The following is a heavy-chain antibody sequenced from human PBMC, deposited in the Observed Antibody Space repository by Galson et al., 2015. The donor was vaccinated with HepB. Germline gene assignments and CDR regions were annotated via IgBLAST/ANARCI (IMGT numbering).Heavy chain of an antibody. Sequence: SVKVSCKASGYTFTSYDINWVRQATGQGLEWMGWMNPNSGNTGYAQKFQGRVTMTRNTSISTAYMELSSLRSEDTAVYYCARSGALRFLEWLRHGMDVWGQGTTVTVSS. J-gene: IGHJ6*02. CDR1: GYTFTSYD. V-gene: IGHV1-8*01. D-gene: IGHD3-3*01. CDR3: ARSGALRFLEWLRHGMDV. CDR2: MNPNSGNT.